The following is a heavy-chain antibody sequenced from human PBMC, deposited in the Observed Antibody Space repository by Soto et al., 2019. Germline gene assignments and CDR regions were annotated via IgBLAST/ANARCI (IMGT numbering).Heavy chain of an antibody. D-gene: IGHD3-16*01. J-gene: IGHJ4*02. CDR1: GYIFTDYA. CDR2: ISARDGNT. Sequence: QVQLVQSGAEVKKPGASVKASCKASGYIFTDYAIHWVRQAPGQRLEWLGWISARDGNTRYSQNLQGRVTITTDTSASTAYMELSSLRSEDTAVYYCAGDRITASTRQFDYWGQGTLVTVSS. V-gene: IGHV1-3*01. CDR3: AGDRITASTRQFDY.